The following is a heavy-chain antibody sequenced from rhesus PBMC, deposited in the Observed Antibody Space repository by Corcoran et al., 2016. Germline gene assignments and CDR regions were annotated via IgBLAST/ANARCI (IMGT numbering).Heavy chain of an antibody. CDR1: GFTFSNSW. D-gene: IGHD6-31*01. CDR2: IKRKAGGGAA. J-gene: IGHJ4*01. CDR3: TTVGSGWFFDY. Sequence: EVQLVESGAGVVQPGGSLRLSCAASGFTFSNSWMSWVRQAPGKGLEWVARIKRKAGGGAADYAASVKGRFTISRDDSKNTLYLQMNSLKTEDTAVYYCTTVGSGWFFDYLGQGVLVTVSS. V-gene: IGHV3-30*02.